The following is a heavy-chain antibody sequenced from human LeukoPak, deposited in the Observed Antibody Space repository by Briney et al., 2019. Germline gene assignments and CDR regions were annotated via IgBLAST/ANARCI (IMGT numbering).Heavy chain of an antibody. D-gene: IGHD6-19*01. CDR3: ARDGFSGWYYFGY. V-gene: IGHV3-7*01. CDR1: GFTFSSYW. J-gene: IGHJ4*02. CDR2: IKQDGSEK. Sequence: GGSLRLSCAASGFTFSSYWMSWVRQAPGKGLEWVANIKQDGSEKYYVDSVKGRFTISRDNAKNSLYLQMNSLRAEDTAVYYCARDGFSGWYYFGYWGQGTLVTVSS.